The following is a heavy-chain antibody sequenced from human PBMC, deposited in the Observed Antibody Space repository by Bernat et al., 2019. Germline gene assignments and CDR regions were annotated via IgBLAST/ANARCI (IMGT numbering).Heavy chain of an antibody. Sequence: QVQLVESGGGVVQPGRSLRLSCATSGFTFSNYGMQWVRQAPGKGLEWVAVISDDGSTKHYADSVSGRYTVSRDNSKNTLYLQMNSLRAEDTAVYYCAKEKGGNYMPLDYWGQGTLVTVSS. D-gene: IGHD1-26*01. CDR3: AKEKGGNYMPLDY. CDR2: ISDDGSTK. V-gene: IGHV3-30*18. CDR1: GFTFSNYG. J-gene: IGHJ4*02.